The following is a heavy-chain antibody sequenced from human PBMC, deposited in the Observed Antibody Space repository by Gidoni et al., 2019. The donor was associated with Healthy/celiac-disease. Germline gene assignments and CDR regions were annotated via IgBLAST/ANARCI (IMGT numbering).Heavy chain of an antibody. CDR1: GFTFSRYA. Sequence: VQLVESGGGVVKPGRSLRLSCEASGFTFSRYAMHWVRQAPGKGLEGVAVISYDGSNKYYADSVKGRFTISRDNSKNTLYLQMNSLRAEDTAVYYCARDLGYYYDSSGYLHWGQGTLVTVSS. J-gene: IGHJ1*01. V-gene: IGHV3-30*04. CDR3: ARDLGYYYDSSGYLH. D-gene: IGHD3-22*01. CDR2: ISYDGSNK.